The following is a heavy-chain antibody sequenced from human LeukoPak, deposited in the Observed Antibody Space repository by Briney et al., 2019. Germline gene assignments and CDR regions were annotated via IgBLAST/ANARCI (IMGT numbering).Heavy chain of an antibody. CDR1: GFTFSSYG. CDR3: AKNLWFGELYNGMDV. V-gene: IGHV3-30*18. D-gene: IGHD3-10*01. Sequence: PGRSLRLSCAASGFTFSSYGMHWVRQAPGKGLGWVAVISYDGSNKYYADSVKGRFTISRDNSKNTLYLRMNSLRAEDTAVYYCAKNLWFGELYNGMDVWGKGTTVTVSS. J-gene: IGHJ6*04. CDR2: ISYDGSNK.